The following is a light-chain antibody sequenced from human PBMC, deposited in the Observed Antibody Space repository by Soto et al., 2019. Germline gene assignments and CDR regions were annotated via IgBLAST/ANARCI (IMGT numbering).Light chain of an antibody. CDR2: GAS. CDR3: QQYGSSPCT. V-gene: IGKV3-20*01. CDR1: QSVTSSF. J-gene: IGKJ1*01. Sequence: EIVLTQSPGTLSLSLGERATLSCRASQSVTSSFLAWYQQKPGQAPRLLIYGASSRATGIPDRFSGSGSGTDFNLAISRLEPEDFAVYYCQQYGSSPCTFGQGTKVEI.